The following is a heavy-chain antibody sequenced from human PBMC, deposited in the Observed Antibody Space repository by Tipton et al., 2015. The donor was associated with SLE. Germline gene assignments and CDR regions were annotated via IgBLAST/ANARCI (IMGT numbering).Heavy chain of an antibody. Sequence: QSGPEVKKPGESLQISCKASGDLFTSYWIGWVRQMPGKGLEWMAIIYPGDSDARYMPSFEGQVTLSVDKSISTAYLQWSSLKASDTAIYYCARPADYTNYVAYWGQGTLVLVSS. J-gene: IGHJ4*02. CDR1: GDLFTSYW. CDR2: IYPGDSDA. V-gene: IGHV5-51*03. D-gene: IGHD4-11*01. CDR3: ARPADYTNYVAY.